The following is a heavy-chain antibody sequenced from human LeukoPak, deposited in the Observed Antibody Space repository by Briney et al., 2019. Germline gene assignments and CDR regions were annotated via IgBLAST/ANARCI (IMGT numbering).Heavy chain of an antibody. CDR1: GGSTSSSSYY. Sequence: SETLSLTCTVSGGSTSSSSYYWGWIRQPPGKGLEWIGSIYYSGSTYYNPSLKSRVTISVDTSKNQFSLKLSSVTAADTAVYYCARIWSSGYPDYWGQGTLVTVSS. V-gene: IGHV4-39*07. J-gene: IGHJ4*02. CDR2: IYYSGST. CDR3: ARIWSSGYPDY. D-gene: IGHD3-22*01.